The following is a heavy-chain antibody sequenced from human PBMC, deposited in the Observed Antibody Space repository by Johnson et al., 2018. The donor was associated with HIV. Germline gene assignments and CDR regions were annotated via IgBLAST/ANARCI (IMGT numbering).Heavy chain of an antibody. CDR3: ARGPWAGYSYGLLD. CDR1: GFTFGDYY. V-gene: IGHV3-11*04. D-gene: IGHD5-18*01. Sequence: QMLLVESGGGLVKPGGSLRLSCAASGFTFGDYYMSWIRQAPGKGLEWVSYISSSGRTIYYVDSVKGRFTISRDNTKNSLYLQMNSVRDDDTAVHYCARGPWAGYSYGLLDWGQGTMVTVSS. CDR2: ISSSGRTI. J-gene: IGHJ3*01.